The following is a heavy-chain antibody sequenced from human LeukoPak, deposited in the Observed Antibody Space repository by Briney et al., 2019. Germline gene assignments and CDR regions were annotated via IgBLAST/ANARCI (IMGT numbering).Heavy chain of an antibody. V-gene: IGHV1-2*02. D-gene: IGHD3-10*01. CDR2: INPNSGGT. Sequence: GASVKVSCKASGYTFTSYYMHWVRQAPGQGLEWMGWINPNSGGTNYAQKFQGRVTMTRDTSISTAYMELSRLRSDDTAVYYCARDSWFGEFHDYWGQGTLVTVSS. J-gene: IGHJ4*02. CDR1: GYTFTSYY. CDR3: ARDSWFGEFHDY.